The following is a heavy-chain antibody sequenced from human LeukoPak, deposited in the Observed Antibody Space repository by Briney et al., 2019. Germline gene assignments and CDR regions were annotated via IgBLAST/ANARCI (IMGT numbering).Heavy chain of an antibody. CDR3: ASGREYCSGGSCYSSDDAFDV. V-gene: IGHV1-2*02. Sequence: ASVKVSCKASGYTFTGYYMHWVRQAPGQGLEWMGWINPNSGGTNYAQKFQGRVTMTRDTSISTAYMELSRLRSDDTAVYYCASGREYCSGGSCYSSDDAFDVWGQGTMVTVSS. CDR1: GYTFTGYY. D-gene: IGHD2-15*01. J-gene: IGHJ3*01. CDR2: INPNSGGT.